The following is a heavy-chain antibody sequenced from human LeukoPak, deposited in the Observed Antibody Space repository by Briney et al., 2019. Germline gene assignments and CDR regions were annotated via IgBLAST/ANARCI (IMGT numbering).Heavy chain of an antibody. Sequence: PSQTLSLTCTVSGGSISSGGYYWSWIRQHPGKGLEWIGYIYYSGSTYYNPSLKSRVTISVDTSKNQFSLKLSSVTAADTAVYYCAREGRFDDFWSGYLDYWGQGTLVTVSS. J-gene: IGHJ4*02. CDR1: GGSISSGGYY. V-gene: IGHV4-31*03. CDR3: AREGRFDDFWSGYLDY. CDR2: IYYSGST. D-gene: IGHD3-3*01.